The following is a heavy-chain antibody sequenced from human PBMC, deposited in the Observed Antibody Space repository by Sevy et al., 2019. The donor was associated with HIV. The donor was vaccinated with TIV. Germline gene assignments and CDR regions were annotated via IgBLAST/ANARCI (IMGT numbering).Heavy chain of an antibody. CDR3: AREYSSSSAYFDY. Sequence: ASVKVSCKASGGTFSSYAISWVRQAPGQGLEWMGGIIPIFGTANYAQKFQGRVTITADESTSTAYMELSSLRSEDTAVNYCAREYSSSSAYFDYWGQGTLVTVSS. V-gene: IGHV1-69*13. D-gene: IGHD6-6*01. J-gene: IGHJ4*02. CDR1: GGTFSSYA. CDR2: IIPIFGTA.